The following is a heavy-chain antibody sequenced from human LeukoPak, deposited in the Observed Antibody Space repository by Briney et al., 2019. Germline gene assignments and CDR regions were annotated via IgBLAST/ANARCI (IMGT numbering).Heavy chain of an antibody. CDR1: GFTFSSYG. V-gene: IGHV3-30*02. Sequence: PGGSLRLSCAASGFTFSSYGMHWVRQAPGKGLEWVAFIRYDGSNKYNADSVKGRFTISRDNAKNSLYLQMNSLRAEDTAVYYCAKSFWWFGEFSPFDYWGQGTLLTVSS. D-gene: IGHD3-10*01. CDR3: AKSFWWFGEFSPFDY. CDR2: IRYDGSNK. J-gene: IGHJ4*02.